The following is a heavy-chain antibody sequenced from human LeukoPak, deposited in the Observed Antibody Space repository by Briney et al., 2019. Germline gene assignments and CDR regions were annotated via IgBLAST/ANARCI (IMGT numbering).Heavy chain of an antibody. V-gene: IGHV4-39*01. CDR2: IYYSGST. CDR1: GGSISSSRYY. D-gene: IGHD6-13*01. CDR3: TRATVAAVGSSSTYYFDY. Sequence: SETLSLTCTVSGGSISSSRYYWGWIRQPPGRGLEWIGSIYYSGSTYYNPSLKSRVTISVDTSKNQFSLKLSSVTAADTAMYFCTRATVAAVGSSSTYYFDYWGQGILVTVSS. J-gene: IGHJ4*02.